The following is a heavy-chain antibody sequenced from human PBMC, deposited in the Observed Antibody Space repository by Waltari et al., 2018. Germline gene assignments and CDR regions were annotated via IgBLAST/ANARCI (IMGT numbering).Heavy chain of an antibody. Sequence: EVQLVESGGGLVQPGGSLRLSCAASGFTFSSYWMSWVRQAPGKGLEWVANIKQDGSEKYYVDSVKGRFTISRDNAKNSLYLQMNSLRAEDTAVYYCARAERDSIVLMVYAPTFDYWGQGTLVTVSS. J-gene: IGHJ4*02. D-gene: IGHD2-8*01. CDR3: ARAERDSIVLMVYAPTFDY. CDR2: IKQDGSEK. CDR1: GFTFSSYW. V-gene: IGHV3-7*01.